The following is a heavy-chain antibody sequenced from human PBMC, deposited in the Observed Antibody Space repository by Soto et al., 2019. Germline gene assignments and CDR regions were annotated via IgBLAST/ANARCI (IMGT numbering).Heavy chain of an antibody. V-gene: IGHV3-23*01. CDR3: AKDSGRGGVWY. J-gene: IGHJ4*02. CDR2: ISGSGGST. D-gene: IGHD3-10*01. CDR1: GFTFSSYA. Sequence: EVQLLESGGGLVQPGGSLRLSCAASGFTFSSYAMSWVRQAPGKGLEWVSAISGSGGSTYYADSVKGRFTISRDNSTNSLYLQMNSLRAEDTAVYYCAKDSGRGGVWYWGQGTLVTVSS.